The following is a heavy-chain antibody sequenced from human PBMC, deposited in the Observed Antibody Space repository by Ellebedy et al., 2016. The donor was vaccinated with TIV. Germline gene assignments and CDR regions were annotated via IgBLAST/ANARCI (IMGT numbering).Heavy chain of an antibody. CDR1: GFTFTTYA. Sequence: GESLKISCAASGFTFTTYAMYWVRQAPGTGLEWVATISDHGRTTYYPDSVEGRFTISRDNSKNTLYLQMNSLRVEDTALYYCARVGTTAYFSYLASWGQGTRVTVSS. CDR3: ARVGTTAYFSYLAS. D-gene: IGHD1/OR15-1a*01. V-gene: IGHV3-23*01. CDR2: ISDHGRTT. J-gene: IGHJ4*02.